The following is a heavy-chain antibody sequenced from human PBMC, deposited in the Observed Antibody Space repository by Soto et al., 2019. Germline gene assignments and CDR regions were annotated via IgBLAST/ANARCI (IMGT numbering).Heavy chain of an antibody. V-gene: IGHV1-46*01. CDR1: RYAFT. Sequence: QVQLVQSGAEVKKPGASVKVSCEASRYAFTIHWVRQAPGQGLEWMGNINPTGGSTTYAQRFQGRVTMTRDTSTSTFYMELRSLKSEDTSVYYCARESHYAFDIWGQGTVVTVSS. CDR3: ARESHYAFDI. J-gene: IGHJ3*02. CDR2: INPTGGST.